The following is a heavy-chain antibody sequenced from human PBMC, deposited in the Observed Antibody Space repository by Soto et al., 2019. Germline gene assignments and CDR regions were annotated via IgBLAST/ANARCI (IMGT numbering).Heavy chain of an antibody. V-gene: IGHV1-46*02. J-gene: IGHJ3*02. CDR1: GYSFNNNQ. D-gene: IGHD1-26*01. CDR3: ATEISVGDGFDS. Sequence: GASVKVSCKTSGYSFNNNQIHWVRQAPGQGLEWVGMINPSGGTTTYARNFQGRVSVTSDTSTSTVYMDLSSLTSEDTALYYCATEISVGDGFDSWGQGTMVTVSS. CDR2: INPSGGTT.